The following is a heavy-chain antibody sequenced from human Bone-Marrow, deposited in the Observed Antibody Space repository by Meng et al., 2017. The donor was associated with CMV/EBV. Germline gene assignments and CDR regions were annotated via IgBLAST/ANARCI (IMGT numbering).Heavy chain of an antibody. CDR1: GFTFTTFW. CDR2: IKEDGSGQ. D-gene: IGHD5-18*01. V-gene: IGHV3-7*01. Sequence: GESLKISCAASGFTFTTFWMTWVRQAPGKGLEWVANIKEDGSGQWYVDSVKGRFTISRDNAKKSLYLQMNSLRVEDTAVYFCASLDTATFPGVAHWGQGTLVTVSS. J-gene: IGHJ5*02. CDR3: ASLDTATFPGVAH.